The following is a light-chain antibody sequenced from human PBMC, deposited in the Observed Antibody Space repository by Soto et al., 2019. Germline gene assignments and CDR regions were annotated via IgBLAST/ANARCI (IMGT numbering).Light chain of an antibody. CDR3: QHYGGSLYT. V-gene: IGKV3-20*01. Sequence: EIVLTQSPGTLSLSPGERATLSCRASQSVSSNYLTWYQQKPGQAPRLLIYGAPSRATGIPDRFSGSGSGTDFTLTISGLEPEDFAVYYCQHYGGSLYTFGQGTKREIK. CDR2: GAP. CDR1: QSVSSNY. J-gene: IGKJ2*01.